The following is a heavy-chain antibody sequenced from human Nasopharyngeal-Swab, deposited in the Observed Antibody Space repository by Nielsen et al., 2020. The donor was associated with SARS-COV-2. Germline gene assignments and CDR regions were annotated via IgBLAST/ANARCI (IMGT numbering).Heavy chain of an antibody. CDR2: TDEYGTTI. V-gene: IGHV3-74*01. Sequence: GESLKISCVASGFTFSNYWMHWVRQAPGKGLVWVSRTDEYGTTINYADSVKGRFAISRGNAKNTLYLQMNSLRADDTAMYYCASDLSGRDDFRGQGTLVTVAP. D-gene: IGHD6-19*01. CDR3: ASDLSGRDDF. J-gene: IGHJ4*02. CDR1: GFTFSNYW.